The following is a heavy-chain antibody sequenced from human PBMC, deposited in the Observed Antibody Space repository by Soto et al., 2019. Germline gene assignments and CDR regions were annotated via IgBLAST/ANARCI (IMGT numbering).Heavy chain of an antibody. CDR2: INGSNGKT. V-gene: IGHV1-69*08. J-gene: IGHJ4*02. D-gene: IGHD1-26*01. CDR3: ARDDSGFSGSHYIDYFNY. CDR1: GGTFSSYT. Sequence: SVKVSCKASGGTFSSYTISWVRQAPGQRLEWMGRINGSNGKTYYAGHFQGRVTFTRDTSAGTVYMQLSSLTSEDTAVYYCARDDSGFSGSHYIDYFNYWGQGALVTVSS.